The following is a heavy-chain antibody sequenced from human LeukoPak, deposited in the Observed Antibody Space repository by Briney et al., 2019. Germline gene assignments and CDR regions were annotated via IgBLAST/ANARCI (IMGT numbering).Heavy chain of an antibody. D-gene: IGHD5-12*01. CDR1: GFAFSSYA. CDR3: AKDPTYYSGSYFDS. J-gene: IGHJ4*02. CDR2: ISGSAAET. V-gene: IGHV3-23*01. Sequence: PGGSLRLSCAASGFAFSSYAMNWVRQAPGKGLEWVSTISGSAAETYYADSLKGRFTISRDNSKNTLYLQMNSLRAEDTAVYYCAKDPTYYSGSYFDSWGQGTLVTVSS.